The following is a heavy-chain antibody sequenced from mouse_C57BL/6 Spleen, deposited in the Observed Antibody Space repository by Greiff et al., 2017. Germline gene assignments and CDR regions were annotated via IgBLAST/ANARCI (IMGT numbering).Heavy chain of an antibody. CDR2: INPSTGGT. J-gene: IGHJ2*01. Sequence: DVKLQESGPELVKPGASVKISCKASGYSFTGYYMNWVKQSPEKSLEWIGEINPSTGGTTYNQKFKAKATLTVDKSSSTAYMQLKSLTSEDSAVYYCARYWAPYYFDYWGQGTTLTVSS. D-gene: IGHD4-1*01. CDR1: GYSFTGYY. CDR3: ARYWAPYYFDY. V-gene: IGHV1-42*01.